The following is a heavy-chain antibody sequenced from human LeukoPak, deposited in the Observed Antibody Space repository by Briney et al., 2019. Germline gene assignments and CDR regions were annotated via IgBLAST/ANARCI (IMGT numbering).Heavy chain of an antibody. CDR3: ATVVVAAHDAFDI. Sequence: SETLSLTCAVYGGSFSGYYWSWIRQPPGKGLEWIGEINLRGSTTYNPSLKSRVTISLDESKNQFSLKLSSVTAADTAVYYCATVVVAAHDAFDIWGQGTMVTVSS. CDR2: INLRGST. D-gene: IGHD2-15*01. J-gene: IGHJ3*02. V-gene: IGHV4-34*01. CDR1: GGSFSGYY.